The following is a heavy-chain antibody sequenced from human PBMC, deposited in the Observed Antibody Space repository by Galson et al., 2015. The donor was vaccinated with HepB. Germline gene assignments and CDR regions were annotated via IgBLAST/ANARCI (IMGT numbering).Heavy chain of an antibody. V-gene: IGHV3-30*04. CDR3: ARDLRAHKTGYYGDYLLYYYYYSMDV. Sequence: SLRLSCAASGFTFSSYAMHWVRQAPGKGLEWVAVISYDGSNKYYADSVKGRFTISRDNSKNTLYLQMNSLRAEDTAVYYCARDLRAHKTGYYGDYLLYYYYYSMDVWGQGTTVTVSS. CDR1: GFTFSSYA. D-gene: IGHD4-17*01. J-gene: IGHJ6*02. CDR2: ISYDGSNK.